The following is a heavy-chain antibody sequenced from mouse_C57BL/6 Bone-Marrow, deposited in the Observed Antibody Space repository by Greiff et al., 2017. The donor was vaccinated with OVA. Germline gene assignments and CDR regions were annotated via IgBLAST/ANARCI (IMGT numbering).Heavy chain of an antibody. V-gene: IGHV1-55*01. CDR2: IYPGSGST. CDR3: ARHGYDGRFAY. J-gene: IGHJ3*01. D-gene: IGHD1-2*01. CDR1: GYTFTSYW. Sequence: QVQLKQPGAELVKPGASVKMSCKASGYTFTSYWITWVKQSPGQGLEWIGDIYPGSGSTNYNEKFKSKATLTVDKSSSTVYMELSRLTSEDSAVYFCARHGYDGRFAYWGQGTLVTVSA.